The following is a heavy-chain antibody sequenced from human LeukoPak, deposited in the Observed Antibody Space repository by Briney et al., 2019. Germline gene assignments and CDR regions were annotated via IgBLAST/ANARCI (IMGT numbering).Heavy chain of an antibody. V-gene: IGHV3-23*01. CDR2: IRSNGITT. J-gene: IGHJ5*02. D-gene: IGHD2-8*02. Sequence: GGSLRLSCAASGFTFSHYGMNWVRHTPGKGLEWVSGIRSNGITTYYADSVKGRFTTSRDNSKNTVYLQMNSLRAEDTAIYYCATYRQVLLPFEAWGQGTLVTVSS. CDR3: ATYRQVLLPFEA. CDR1: GFTFSHYG.